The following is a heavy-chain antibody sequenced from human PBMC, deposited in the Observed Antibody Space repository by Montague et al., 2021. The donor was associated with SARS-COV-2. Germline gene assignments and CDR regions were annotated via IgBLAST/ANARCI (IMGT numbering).Heavy chain of an antibody. D-gene: IGHD3-16*02. CDR2: ISYDGSNK. V-gene: IGHV3-30*04. CDR3: ARDNYDYVWGSYRYIY. Sequence: SLRLSCAASGFTFSCYAMHLVRQAPGNGLEWVAVISYDGSNKYYXXSVKGRFTISRDNSKNTLYLQMNSLRAEDTAVYYCARDNYDYVWGSYRYIYWGQGTLVTVSS. CDR1: GFTFSCYA. J-gene: IGHJ4*02.